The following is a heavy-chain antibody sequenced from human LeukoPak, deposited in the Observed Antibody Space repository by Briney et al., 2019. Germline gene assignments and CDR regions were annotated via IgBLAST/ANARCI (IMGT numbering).Heavy chain of an antibody. CDR1: GYTFTGYY. V-gene: IGHV1-2*04. Sequence: VVSVKVSCKASGYTFTGYYMHWVRQAPGQGLEWMGWINPNSGGTNYAQKFQGWVTMTRDTSISTAYMELSRLRSDDTAVYYCARETLIAVAGTPGEFDYWGQGTLVTVSS. D-gene: IGHD6-19*01. CDR3: ARETLIAVAGTPGEFDY. CDR2: INPNSGGT. J-gene: IGHJ4*02.